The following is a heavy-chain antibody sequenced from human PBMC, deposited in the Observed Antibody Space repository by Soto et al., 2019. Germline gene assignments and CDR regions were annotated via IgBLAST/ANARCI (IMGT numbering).Heavy chain of an antibody. V-gene: IGHV3-66*04. J-gene: IGHJ3*02. CDR2: IYSGGST. D-gene: IGHD6-13*01. CDR1: GFTVSSNY. CDR3: ASHKGVWIAAAGTGAFDI. Sequence: GGSLRLSCAASGFTVSSNYMSWVRQAPGKGLEWVSVIYSGGSTYYADSVKGRFTISRDNSKNTLYLQMNSLRAEDTAVYYCASHKGVWIAAAGTGAFDIWGQGTMVTVSS.